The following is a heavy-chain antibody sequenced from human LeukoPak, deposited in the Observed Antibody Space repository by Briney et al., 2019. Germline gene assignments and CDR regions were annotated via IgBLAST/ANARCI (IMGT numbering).Heavy chain of an antibody. CDR3: VRGANRYDP. CDR1: GGSISTYY. Sequence: PSETLSLTCTVSGGSISTYYWSWIRQPPGKGLEWIGYINYSGSTNYNPSLKSRVTISVDTPKNQFSLKLNSVTAADTAVYYCVRGANRYDPWGQGTLVTVSS. V-gene: IGHV4-59*01. J-gene: IGHJ5*02. CDR2: INYSGST.